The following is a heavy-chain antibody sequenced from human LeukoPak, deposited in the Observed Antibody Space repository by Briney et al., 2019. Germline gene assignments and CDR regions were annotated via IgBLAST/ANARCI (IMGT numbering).Heavy chain of an antibody. CDR3: AREPVKTTRGYYYSYMDV. V-gene: IGHV1-2*02. CDR1: GYTFTDYF. J-gene: IGHJ6*03. CDR2: INPKRGAT. D-gene: IGHD1-7*01. Sequence: ASVKVSCKASGYTFTDYFIHWVRRARGQGLEWTGWINPKRGATNFALKFQGRLTLTRDTSISTVYMELRRLTSDDTAVYYCAREPVKTTRGYYYSYMDVWGKGTTVTVSS.